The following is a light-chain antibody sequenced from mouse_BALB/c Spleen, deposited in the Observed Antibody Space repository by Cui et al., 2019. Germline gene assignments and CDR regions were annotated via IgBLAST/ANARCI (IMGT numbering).Light chain of an antibody. J-gene: IGKJ4*01. CDR1: QSISNN. CDR3: QQRNSWPIFT. CDR2: DAY. V-gene: IGKV5-43*01. Sequence: DIVLTQSPATLSVTRGDSVSLSCRASQSISNNLHWYQQKSHESPRLIMKDAYQSISGIASRLSCSGTGTELNLSINSGETEDVGMYFCQQRNSWPIFTFGSGTKLEIK.